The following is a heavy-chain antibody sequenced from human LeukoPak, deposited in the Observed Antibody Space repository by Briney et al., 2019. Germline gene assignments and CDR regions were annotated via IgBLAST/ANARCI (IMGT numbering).Heavy chain of an antibody. V-gene: IGHV1-46*01. CDR2: INPSGGST. J-gene: IGHJ4*02. CDR1: GYTFTGYY. CDR3: ARGGSYYDSSGYYNGY. D-gene: IGHD3-22*01. Sequence: ASVKVSCKASGYTFTGYYMHWVRQAPGQGLEWMGIINPSGGSTSYAQKFQGRVTMTRDTSTSTVYMELSSLRSEDTAVYYCARGGSYYDSSGYYNGYWGQGTLVTVSS.